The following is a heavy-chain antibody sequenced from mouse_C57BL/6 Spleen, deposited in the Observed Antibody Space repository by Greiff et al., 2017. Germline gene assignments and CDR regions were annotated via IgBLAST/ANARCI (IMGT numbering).Heavy chain of an antibody. D-gene: IGHD2-1*01. CDR2: IDPENGDT. J-gene: IGHJ4*01. CDR1: GFNIKDDY. CDR3: TTGGNGDMDY. Sequence: VQLQQSGAELVRPGASVKLSCTASGFNIKDDYMHWVKQRPEQGLEWIGWIDPENGDTEYASKFQGKATITADPSSNTAYLQLSSLTSEDTAVYYCTTGGNGDMDYWGKGTSVTVSS. V-gene: IGHV14-4*01.